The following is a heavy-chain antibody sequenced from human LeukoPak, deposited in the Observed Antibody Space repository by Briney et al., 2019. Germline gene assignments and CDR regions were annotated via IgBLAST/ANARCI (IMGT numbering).Heavy chain of an antibody. Sequence: SETLSLTCTVSGGSVSSGSYYWSWIRQPPGKGLEWIGYIYYSGSTNYNPSLKSRVTISVDTSKNQFSLKLSSVTAADTAVYYCAGRYCGWTSAWFYPWGQGTLVTVSS. CDR1: GGSVSSGSYY. CDR3: AGRYCGWTSAWFYP. V-gene: IGHV4-61*01. D-gene: IGHD3-9*01. J-gene: IGHJ5*02. CDR2: IYYSGST.